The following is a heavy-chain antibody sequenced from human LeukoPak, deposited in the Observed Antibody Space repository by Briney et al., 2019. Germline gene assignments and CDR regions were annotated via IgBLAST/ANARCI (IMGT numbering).Heavy chain of an antibody. V-gene: IGHV1-18*01. CDR3: ARDRREADYEIFTAPKD. Sequence: ASVKVSCKASGYTFTSYGISWVRRAPRQGLEWMGWISTYNGNTNYAQNLQARVTMTTDTSTSTAYMELRSLRSDDTAVYYCARDRREADYEIFTAPKDWGQGALVTVSS. CDR2: ISTYNGNT. J-gene: IGHJ4*02. D-gene: IGHD3-9*01. CDR1: GYTFTSYG.